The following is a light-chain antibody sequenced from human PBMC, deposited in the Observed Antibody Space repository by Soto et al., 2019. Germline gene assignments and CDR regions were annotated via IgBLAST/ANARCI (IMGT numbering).Light chain of an antibody. Sequence: EMVLTQSPGTLSLSPGERGTLSCRASQSVSSNFLAWYQQKPGQAPRLLIFDASTRATGIPDRFTGRGSGTDFTLTISRLEPEDFAVYYCQFYGDPPKTFGQGTKVEIK. CDR3: QFYGDPPKT. J-gene: IGKJ1*01. CDR2: DAS. CDR1: QSVSSNF. V-gene: IGKV3-20*01.